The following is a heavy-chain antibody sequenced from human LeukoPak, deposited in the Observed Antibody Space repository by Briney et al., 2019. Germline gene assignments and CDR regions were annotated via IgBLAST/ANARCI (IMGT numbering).Heavy chain of an antibody. CDR2: ISGSGGST. V-gene: IGHV3-23*01. J-gene: IGHJ4*02. D-gene: IGHD4-17*01. CDR3: AKVDNQDGDPYDY. Sequence: GGSLRLSCAASGFTFSSYAMSWVRQATGKGLEWVSAISGSGGSTYYADSVKGRFTISRDNSKNTLYLQMNSLRAEDTAVYYCAKVDNQDGDPYDYWGQGTLVTVSS. CDR1: GFTFSSYA.